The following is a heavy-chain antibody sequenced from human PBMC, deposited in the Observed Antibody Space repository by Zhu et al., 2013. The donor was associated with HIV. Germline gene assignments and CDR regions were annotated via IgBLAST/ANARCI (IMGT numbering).Heavy chain of an antibody. V-gene: IGHV1-2*02. CDR2: INPNSGGT. CDR3: ARVKVGYCSGSSCFRENCGGDCEGFDY. CDR1: GYTFTGYY. J-gene: IGHJ4*02. Sequence: QVQLVQSGAEVKKPGASVKVSCKASGYTFTGYYMHWVRQAPGQGLEWMGWINPNSGGTNYAQKFQGRVTMTRATSINTAYMELSRLRSDDTAVYYCARVKVGYCSGSSCFRENCGGDCEGFDYWGQGTLVTGLL. D-gene: IGHD2-21*02.